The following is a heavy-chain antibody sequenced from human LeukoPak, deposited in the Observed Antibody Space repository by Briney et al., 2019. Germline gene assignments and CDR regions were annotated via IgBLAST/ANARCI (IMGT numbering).Heavy chain of an antibody. CDR3: ALSSYSSTLYSWVY. Sequence: GGSLRLSCAASGFTFSSYAMGWVRQAPGKGLEWVSAICNGGGSPYSAASVKGRSTSYRNNSKNPLLLQMNSLRAEKAAGYYWALSSYSSTLYSWVYWGQGTLVTVSS. CDR1: GFTFSSYA. J-gene: IGHJ4*02. D-gene: IGHD6-13*01. CDR2: ICNGGGSP. V-gene: IGHV3-23*01.